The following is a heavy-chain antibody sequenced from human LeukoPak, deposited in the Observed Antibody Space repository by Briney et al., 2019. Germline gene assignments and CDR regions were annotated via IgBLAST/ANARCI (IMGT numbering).Heavy chain of an antibody. CDR2: IILIYGTA. V-gene: IGHV1-69*05. CDR3: ANEECIAVAGTSYCDY. J-gene: IGHJ4*02. D-gene: IGHD6-19*01. Sequence: SVKVSCKASGCTFSRYAISWVGQAAGQGLEWMGGIILIYGTANYAQKFQGRVTITTDQSTSTAYMELSSLRSEDTAVYYCANEECIAVAGTSYCDYWGQGTLVTVSS. CDR1: GCTFSRYA.